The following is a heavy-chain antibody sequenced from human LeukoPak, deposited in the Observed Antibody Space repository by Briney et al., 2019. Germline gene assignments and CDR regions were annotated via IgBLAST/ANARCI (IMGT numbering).Heavy chain of an antibody. CDR2: IRYDGSKK. V-gene: IGHV3-30*02. Sequence: GGSLRLSCAASGFTFSSYGMHWVRQAPGKGLEWVAFIRYDGSKKYYADSVKGRFTISRDNFMNTLYLQMDSLRAEDTAVYYCAKAVQTIFGVGNYYMDVWGKGTTVTVSS. J-gene: IGHJ6*03. D-gene: IGHD3-3*01. CDR1: GFTFSSYG. CDR3: AKAVQTIFGVGNYYMDV.